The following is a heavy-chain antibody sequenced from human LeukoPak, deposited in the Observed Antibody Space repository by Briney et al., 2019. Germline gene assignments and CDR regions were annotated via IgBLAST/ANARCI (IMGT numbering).Heavy chain of an antibody. Sequence: SETLSLTCAVDGGSFSDYYWNWIRQPPGKGLEWIGEINHTGGTNHNPSLKSRVTISIDTSKRQFSLKLNSVTAADTAVYYCARAPYYSHVEFYFDYWGQGTLVTVSS. V-gene: IGHV4-34*01. D-gene: IGHD3-22*01. CDR2: INHTGGT. CDR1: GGSFSDYY. CDR3: ARAPYYSHVEFYFDY. J-gene: IGHJ4*02.